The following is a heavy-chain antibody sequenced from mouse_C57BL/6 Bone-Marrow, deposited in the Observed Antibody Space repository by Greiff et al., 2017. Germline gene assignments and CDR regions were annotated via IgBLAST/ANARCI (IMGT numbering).Heavy chain of an antibody. CDR2: YPGSGNTY. Sequence: QLQQSGPELVKPGASVKMSCKASGYTFTDYYMHWVKQKPGKGLEWIGEIYPGSGNTYYNEKFKGKATLTADTSSSPAYMQLSSLTSEDSAVYFCARGIYYYGSSYGYYAMDYWGQGTSVTVSS. D-gene: IGHD1-1*01. CDR1: YTFTDYYM. CDR3: RGIYYYGSSYGYYAMDY. J-gene: IGHJ4*01. V-gene: IGHV1-83*01.